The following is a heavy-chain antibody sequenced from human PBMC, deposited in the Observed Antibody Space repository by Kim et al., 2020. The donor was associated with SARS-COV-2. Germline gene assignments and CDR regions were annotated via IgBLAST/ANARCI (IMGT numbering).Heavy chain of an antibody. V-gene: IGHV1-46*01. J-gene: IGHJ6*02. Sequence: YAQKFPGRVTMTRDTSTSTVYMELSSLRSEDTAVYYCARKNEQLADGMDVWGQGTTVTVSS. CDR3: ARKNEQLADGMDV. D-gene: IGHD6-6*01.